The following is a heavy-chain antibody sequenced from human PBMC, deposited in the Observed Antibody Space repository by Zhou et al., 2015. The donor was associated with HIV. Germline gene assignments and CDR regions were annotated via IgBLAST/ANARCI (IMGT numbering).Heavy chain of an antibody. CDR2: IILMYDTR. V-gene: IGHV1-69*01. D-gene: IGHD2-15*01. Sequence: QLHLVQSGAEAKKPGSSVKVSCKTSGGTFRSYTISWVRQAPGQGLEWMGGIILMYDTRKYAQKFQGRATITAEESTSTVYMELRGLTSDDTGVYYCARAPKGVVERTPDHFFYGMDVWGQGTAVTVSS. CDR3: ARAPKGVVERTPDHFFYGMDV. J-gene: IGHJ6*02. CDR1: GGTFRSYT.